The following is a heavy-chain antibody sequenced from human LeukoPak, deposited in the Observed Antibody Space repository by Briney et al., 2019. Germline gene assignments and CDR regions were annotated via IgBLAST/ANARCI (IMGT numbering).Heavy chain of an antibody. CDR1: GFTFSSYA. J-gene: IGHJ5*02. V-gene: IGHV3-23*01. CDR3: AKDLRKRTHSQNWFDP. CDR2: ISGSGGST. D-gene: IGHD2-15*01. Sequence: QAGGSLRLSCAASGFTFSSYAMSWVRQAPGKGLEWVSAISGSGGSTYYADSVKGRFTISRDNSKNTLYLQMNSLRAEDTAVYYCAKDLRKRTHSQNWFDPWGQGTLVTVSS.